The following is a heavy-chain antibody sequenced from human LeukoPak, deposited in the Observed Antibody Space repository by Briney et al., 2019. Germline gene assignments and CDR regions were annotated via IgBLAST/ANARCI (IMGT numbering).Heavy chain of an antibody. V-gene: IGHV1-8*02. J-gene: IGHJ5*02. CDR3: ARVWCSSTNCLNGWFDP. Sequence: ASVTVSFTASRYTFTTYDIHWVRQAAGQGRAGMGWRNPNSGNTGYAQKFQGRVTMTRNTSISTAYMELSSLRSEDTAVYYCARVWCSSTNCLNGWFDPWGQGTLVTVSS. CDR1: RYTFTTYD. D-gene: IGHD2-2*01. CDR2: RNPNSGNT.